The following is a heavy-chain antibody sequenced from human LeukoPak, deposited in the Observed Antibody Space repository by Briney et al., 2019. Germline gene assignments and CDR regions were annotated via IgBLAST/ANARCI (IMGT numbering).Heavy chain of an antibody. J-gene: IGHJ4*02. CDR3: ARVARARLFDY. CDR1: GFTFSSYS. V-gene: IGHV3-21*01. Sequence: GGSLRLSCAASGFTFSSYSLNWVRQAPGKGLEWVSSISSSSSYIYYADSVKGRFTTSRDNAKNSLYLQMNSLRAEDTAVYYCARVARARLFDYWGQGTLVTVSS. D-gene: IGHD6-6*01. CDR2: ISSSSSYI.